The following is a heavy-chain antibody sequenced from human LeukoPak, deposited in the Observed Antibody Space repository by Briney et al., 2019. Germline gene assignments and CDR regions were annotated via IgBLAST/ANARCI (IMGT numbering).Heavy chain of an antibody. CDR3: ARGQIVRDYYDTYGTFDY. Sequence: SSETLSLTCAVYGGSFSGYYWSWIRQPPGKGLEWIGEINYIGSTNYHPSLKSRVTISVDTSKNQFSLKVSSVTAADTAVHYCARGQIVRDYYDTYGTFDYWGQGTLVTVSS. V-gene: IGHV4-34*01. J-gene: IGHJ4*02. CDR2: INYIGST. CDR1: GGSFSGYY. D-gene: IGHD3-22*01.